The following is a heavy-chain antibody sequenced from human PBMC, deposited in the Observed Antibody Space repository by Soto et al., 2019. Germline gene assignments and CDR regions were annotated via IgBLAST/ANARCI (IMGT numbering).Heavy chain of an antibody. Sequence: LEWIGYIYYSGSTNYNPSLKSRVTISVDTSKNQFSLKLSSVTAADTAVYYCARAEEYPSYYYMVPWGNGITITVTS. CDR3: ARAEEYPSYYYMVP. J-gene: IGHJ6*03. CDR2: IYYSGST. D-gene: IGHD2-2*02. V-gene: IGHV4-59*01.